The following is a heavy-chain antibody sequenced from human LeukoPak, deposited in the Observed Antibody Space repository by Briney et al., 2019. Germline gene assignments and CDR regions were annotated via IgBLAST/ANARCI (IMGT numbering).Heavy chain of an antibody. D-gene: IGHD3-10*01. Sequence: ASVKVSCKASGYTFTSYDINWVRQATGQGLEWMGWMNPNSGNTGCAQKFQGRVTMTRNTSISTAYMELSSPRSEDTAVYYCARESLKGVFGSLRSNAFDIWGQGTMVTVSS. CDR1: GYTFTSYD. V-gene: IGHV1-8*01. J-gene: IGHJ3*02. CDR3: ARESLKGVFGSLRSNAFDI. CDR2: MNPNSGNT.